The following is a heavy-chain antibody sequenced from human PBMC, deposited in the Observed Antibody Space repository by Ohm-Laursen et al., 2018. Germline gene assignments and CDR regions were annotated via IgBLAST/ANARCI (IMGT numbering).Heavy chain of an antibody. V-gene: IGHV3-23*01. Sequence: SLRLSCTASGFTFSSYAMSWVRQAPGKGLEWVSAISGSGGSTYYADSVKGRFTISRDNSKNTLYLQMNSLRAEDTAVYYCAKELRGYSYGLTFDYWGQGTLVTVSS. J-gene: IGHJ4*02. CDR3: AKELRGYSYGLTFDY. CDR1: GFTFSSYA. D-gene: IGHD5-18*01. CDR2: ISGSGGST.